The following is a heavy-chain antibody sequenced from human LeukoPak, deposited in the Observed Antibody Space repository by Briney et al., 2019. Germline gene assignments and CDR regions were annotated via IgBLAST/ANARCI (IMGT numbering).Heavy chain of an antibody. Sequence: GGFLRLSCAASGFTVSSNYMSWVRQAPGKGLEWVSSIYSGGSTYYAGSVKGRFTISRDSSKNTLYLQMSSLRAEDTAVYYCARGHNWNDRGAFDIWGQGTMVTVSS. D-gene: IGHD1-1*01. CDR1: GFTVSSNY. J-gene: IGHJ3*02. V-gene: IGHV3-53*01. CDR2: IYSGGST. CDR3: ARGHNWNDRGAFDI.